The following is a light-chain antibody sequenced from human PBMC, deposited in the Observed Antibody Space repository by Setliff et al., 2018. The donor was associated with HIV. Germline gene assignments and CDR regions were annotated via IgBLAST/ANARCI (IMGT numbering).Light chain of an antibody. CDR2: DDN. Sequence: QSALTQPASVSGSPGQAIIISCTGTRSDVGGFNLVSWYQQHPGKAPKLILYDDNKRPSGFSNRFSGSKSGNTASLTISGLQAEDEADYYCCSYAGVSTMVFGGGTKGTVL. J-gene: IGLJ3*02. CDR1: RSDVGGFNL. V-gene: IGLV2-23*01. CDR3: CSYAGVSTMV.